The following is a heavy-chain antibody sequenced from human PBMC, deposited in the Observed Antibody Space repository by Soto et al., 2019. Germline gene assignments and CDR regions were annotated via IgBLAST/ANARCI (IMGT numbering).Heavy chain of an antibody. CDR2: ISYDGSNK. V-gene: IGHV3-30*18. CDR1: GFTFSSYG. J-gene: IGHJ4*02. D-gene: IGHD6-13*01. CDR3: AKGYSSSWNYLTPGVYYFDY. Sequence: GGSLRLSCAASGFTFSSYGMHWVRQAPGKGLEWVAVISYDGSNKYYADSVKGRLTISRDNSKNTLYLQMNSLRAEDTAVYYCAKGYSSSWNYLTPGVYYFDYWGQGTLVTVSS.